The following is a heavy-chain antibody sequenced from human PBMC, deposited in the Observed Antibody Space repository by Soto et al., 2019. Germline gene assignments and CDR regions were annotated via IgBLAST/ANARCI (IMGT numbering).Heavy chain of an antibody. Sequence: QVQLVQSGAEVKKPGSSVKVSCKASGGTFSSYTITWVRQAPGQGLEWMGRIIPSLGRANYAQKFQGRVTITADKSTSTAYMELSSLSSEDTAVYYCASLGVNSGYDLWGQGTLVTVSS. CDR1: GGTFSSYT. CDR2: IIPSLGRA. CDR3: ASLGVNSGYDL. V-gene: IGHV1-69*02. J-gene: IGHJ4*02. D-gene: IGHD5-12*01.